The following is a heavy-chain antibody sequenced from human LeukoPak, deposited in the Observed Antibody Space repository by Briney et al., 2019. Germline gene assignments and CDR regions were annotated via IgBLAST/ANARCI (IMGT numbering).Heavy chain of an antibody. Sequence: GGSLRLSCAASGFTFSSYDMNWVRQAPGKGLVWVSRINSDGTSTSYADSVKGRFTISRDNAKNTLYLQMNSLRAEDTAVYYCARGFGSGSSLPFDYWGQGTLVTVSS. CDR2: INSDGTST. CDR3: ARGFGSGSSLPFDY. J-gene: IGHJ4*02. V-gene: IGHV3-74*01. D-gene: IGHD3-10*01. CDR1: GFTFSSYD.